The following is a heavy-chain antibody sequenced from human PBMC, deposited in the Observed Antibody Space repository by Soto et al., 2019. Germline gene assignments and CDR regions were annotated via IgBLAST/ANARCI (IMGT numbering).Heavy chain of an antibody. CDR3: AKGNRGWYQPIDY. CDR1: GFTFSSYG. J-gene: IGHJ4*02. Sequence: GGSLRLSCAASGFTFSSYGMHWVRQAPGKGLEWVAVISYDGSNKYYADSVKGRFTISRDNSKNTLYLQMNSLRAEDTAVYYCAKGNRGWYQPIDYWGQGTLVTVSS. V-gene: IGHV3-30*18. CDR2: ISYDGSNK. D-gene: IGHD6-19*01.